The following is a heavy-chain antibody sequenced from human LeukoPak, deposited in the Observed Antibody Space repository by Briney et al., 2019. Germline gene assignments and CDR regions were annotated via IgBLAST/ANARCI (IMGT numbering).Heavy chain of an antibody. V-gene: IGHV3-21*01. CDR3: ARAGDILLVSYFHYYGMDV. CDR2: FSSTSNYI. CDR1: GFNFNTYG. D-gene: IGHD7-27*01. J-gene: IGHJ6*02. Sequence: GGSLRLSCAVSGFNFNTYGMNWVRQAPGKGPEWVSSFSSTSNYIYYAESVKGRFAVSRDNAKNSLYLQMNSLRADDTAVYYCARAGDILLVSYFHYYGMDVWGQGTTVIVSS.